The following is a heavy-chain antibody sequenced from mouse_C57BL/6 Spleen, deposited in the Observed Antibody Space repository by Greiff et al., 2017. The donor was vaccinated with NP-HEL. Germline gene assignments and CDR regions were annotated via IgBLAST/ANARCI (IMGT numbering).Heavy chain of an antibody. CDR2: INPNNGGT. D-gene: IGHD1-1*01. J-gene: IGHJ2*01. CDR1: GYTFTDYY. CDR3: ARKTVEDFDY. Sequence: VQLQQSGPELVKPGASVKISCKASGYTFTDYYMNWVKQSHGKSLEWIGDINPNNGGTSYNQKFKGKATLTVDKSSSTAYMELRSLTSEDSAVYYCARKTVEDFDYWGQGTTLTVSS. V-gene: IGHV1-26*01.